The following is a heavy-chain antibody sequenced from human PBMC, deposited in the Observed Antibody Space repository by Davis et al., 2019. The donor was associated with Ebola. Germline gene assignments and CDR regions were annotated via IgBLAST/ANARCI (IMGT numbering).Heavy chain of an antibody. Sequence: PSETLSLTCAVYGGSFSGYYWSWIRQPPGKGLEWIGEINHSGSTNYNPSLKSRVTISVDTSKNQFSLKLSSVTAADTAVYHCARADYYDSSGPTRGRAFDIWGQGTMVTVSS. D-gene: IGHD3-22*01. CDR2: INHSGST. CDR1: GGSFSGYY. J-gene: IGHJ3*02. V-gene: IGHV4-34*01. CDR3: ARADYYDSSGPTRGRAFDI.